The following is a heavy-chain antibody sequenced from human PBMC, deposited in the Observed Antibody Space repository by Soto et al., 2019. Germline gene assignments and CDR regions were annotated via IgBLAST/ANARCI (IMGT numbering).Heavy chain of an antibody. J-gene: IGHJ4*02. Sequence: QVQLQESGPGLVKPSGTLSLTCAVSGGSISSSNCWSWVRQPPGRGLEWIGEIYHSGSTNYNPSLKSRVTISVDKSKNQFSLKLSSVTAADTAVYYCARRRYYDSSGYYYFDYWGQGTLVTVSS. D-gene: IGHD3-22*01. CDR1: GGSISSSNC. CDR2: IYHSGST. V-gene: IGHV4-4*02. CDR3: ARRRYYDSSGYYYFDY.